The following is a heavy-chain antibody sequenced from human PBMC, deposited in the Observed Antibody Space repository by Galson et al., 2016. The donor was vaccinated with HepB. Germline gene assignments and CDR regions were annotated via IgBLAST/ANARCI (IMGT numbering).Heavy chain of an antibody. CDR3: VADHGGLDCFDF. CDR2: ISGRGGSI. D-gene: IGHD4-23*01. V-gene: IGHV3-23*01. CDR1: GSTFSSYA. J-gene: IGHJ3*01. Sequence: SLRLSCATSGSTFSSYAMTWVRQSPGKGLEWVSVISGRGGSIKYADSVKGRFTISRDNSKSTLYLQMTNLRVEDTALYYCVADHGGLDCFDFWGRGTMVTVSS.